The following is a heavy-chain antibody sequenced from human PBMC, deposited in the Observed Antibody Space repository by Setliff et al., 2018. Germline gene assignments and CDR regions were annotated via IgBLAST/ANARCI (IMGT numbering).Heavy chain of an antibody. V-gene: IGHV4-34*01. CDR1: GESFSNNY. D-gene: IGHD6-13*01. CDR2: SNHGGST. CDR3: VRESRSTWYRRDF. J-gene: IGHJ4*02. Sequence: SETLSLTCSVYGESFSNNYWSWIRQTPGKGREWIGESNHGGSTSYHPSLKSRLTMSVDTSKNQFSLDVNSVTAADTSVYYCVRESRSTWYRRDFWGQGTLVTVSS.